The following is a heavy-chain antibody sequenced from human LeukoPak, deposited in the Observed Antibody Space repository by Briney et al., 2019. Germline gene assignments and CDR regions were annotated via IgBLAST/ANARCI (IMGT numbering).Heavy chain of an antibody. D-gene: IGHD1-26*01. Sequence: GESLKISCEVSGYTFTTYWIGWVRQMPGKGLEWMGIIYPGTSETRYSPSFQGQVTISADKSINTAYLQWGSLKASDTAMYYCARPRSGSYDAFDIWGQGTMVTVSS. V-gene: IGHV5-51*01. CDR2: IYPGTSET. CDR3: ARPRSGSYDAFDI. J-gene: IGHJ3*02. CDR1: GYTFTTYW.